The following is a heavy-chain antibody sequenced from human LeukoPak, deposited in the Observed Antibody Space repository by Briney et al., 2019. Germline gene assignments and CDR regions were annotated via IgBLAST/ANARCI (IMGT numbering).Heavy chain of an antibody. D-gene: IGHD5-18*01. J-gene: IGHJ5*02. CDR2: IKQDGSEK. V-gene: IGHV3-7*01. Sequence: GGSLKLSCAASGFTFSNYWMSWVRQAPGKGLEWVANIKQDGSEKYYVDSVKGRFTISRDNAKNSLYLQMNSLGAEDTAVYYCAREGDSYASPWGQGTLVTVSS. CDR3: AREGDSYASP. CDR1: GFTFSNYW.